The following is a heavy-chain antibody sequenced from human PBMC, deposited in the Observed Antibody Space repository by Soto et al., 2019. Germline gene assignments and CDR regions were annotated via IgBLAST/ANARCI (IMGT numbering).Heavy chain of an antibody. V-gene: IGHV3-74*01. CDR1: GFTFSSYW. CDR3: AGDHYDYISGSVY. Sequence: GGSLRLSCAASGFTFSSYWMHWVRQAPGKGLVWVSRINSDGSSTSYADSVKGRFTISRDNAKNALYLQMNSLRAEDTAADYCAGDHYDYISGSVYWGQGTLVTVSS. CDR2: INSDGSST. J-gene: IGHJ4*02. D-gene: IGHD3-16*01.